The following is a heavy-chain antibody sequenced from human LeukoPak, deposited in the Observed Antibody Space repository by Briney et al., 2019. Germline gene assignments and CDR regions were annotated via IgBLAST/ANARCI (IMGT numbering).Heavy chain of an antibody. Sequence: ASVRVSCKASGYTFTSYGISWVRQAPGQGLEWMGWISAYNGNTNYAQKLQGRVTMTTDTSTSTAYMELRSLRSDDTAVYYCARSQLRNFGVVIMNYYYYYGMDVWGQGTTVTVSS. CDR3: ARSQLRNFGVVIMNYYYYYGMDV. D-gene: IGHD3-3*01. CDR2: ISAYNGNT. V-gene: IGHV1-18*01. CDR1: GYTFTSYG. J-gene: IGHJ6*02.